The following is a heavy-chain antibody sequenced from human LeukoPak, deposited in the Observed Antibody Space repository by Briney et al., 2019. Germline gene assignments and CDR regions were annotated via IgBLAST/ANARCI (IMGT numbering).Heavy chain of an antibody. CDR2: IYYSGST. CDR1: GGSISSGDYY. Sequence: KSSQTLSLTCTVSGGSISSGDYYWSWIRQPPGKGLEWIGYIYYSGSTYYNPSLKSRVTISVDTSKNQFSLKLSSVTAADTAVYFCARASMVRGDPFDYWGQGTLVTVSS. D-gene: IGHD3-10*01. CDR3: ARASMVRGDPFDY. J-gene: IGHJ4*02. V-gene: IGHV4-30-4*01.